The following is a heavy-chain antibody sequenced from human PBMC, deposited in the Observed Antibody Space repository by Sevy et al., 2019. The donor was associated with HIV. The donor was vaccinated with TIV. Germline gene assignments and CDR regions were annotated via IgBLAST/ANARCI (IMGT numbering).Heavy chain of an antibody. CDR1: GFTFSSYG. D-gene: IGHD5-18*01. V-gene: IGHV3-30*18. CDR2: ISYDGSNK. J-gene: IGHJ6*02. Sequence: GGYLRLSCAASGFTFSSYGMHWVRQAPGKGLEWVAVISYDGSNKYYADSVKGRFTISRDNSKNTLYLQMNSLRAEDTVVYYCAKLGSGGTWIQLWLNYYYYGMDVWGQGTTVTVSS. CDR3: AKLGSGGTWIQLWLNYYYYGMDV.